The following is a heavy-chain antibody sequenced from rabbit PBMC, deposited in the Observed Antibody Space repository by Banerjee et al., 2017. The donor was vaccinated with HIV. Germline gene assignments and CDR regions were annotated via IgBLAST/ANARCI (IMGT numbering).Heavy chain of an antibody. J-gene: IGHJ6*01. CDR1: GFTLSSYW. Sequence: QSLEESGGGLVKPGASLTLTCTASGFTLSSYWMCWVRQAPGKGLEWIGCIYAGSSGGTYYANWAKGRFTISKTSSTTVTLQMTSLTAADTATYFCARAANSIAYDSKLWGPGTLVTVS. CDR2: IYAGSSGGT. D-gene: IGHD1-1*01. CDR3: ARAANSIAYDSKL. V-gene: IGHV1S40*01.